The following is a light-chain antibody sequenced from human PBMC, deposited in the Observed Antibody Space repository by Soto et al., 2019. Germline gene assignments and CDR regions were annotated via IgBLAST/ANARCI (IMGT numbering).Light chain of an antibody. Sequence: EIVMTQSPATLSVSPGEGATLSCRACQSITSKLAWYQQRPGQAPRLLIYDASTRATGIPARFSGSGSGTEFTLTISSLQSEDFAVYYCQQYNDWPPATFGQGTKVEIK. V-gene: IGKV3-15*01. CDR3: QQYNDWPPAT. J-gene: IGKJ2*01. CDR2: DAS. CDR1: QSITSK.